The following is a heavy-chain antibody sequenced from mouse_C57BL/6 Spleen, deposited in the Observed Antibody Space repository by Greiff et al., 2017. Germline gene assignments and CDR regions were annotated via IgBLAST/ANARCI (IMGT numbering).Heavy chain of an antibody. CDR3: ARYSTYYGSRDWYFDV. V-gene: IGHV1-66*01. Sequence: QVQLQQSGPELVKPGASVKISCKASGYSFTSYYIHWVKQRPGQGLEWIGWIYPGSGNTKYNEKFKGKATLTADTSSSTAYMQLSSLTSEDSAVYYCARYSTYYGSRDWYFDVWGTGTTVTVSS. D-gene: IGHD1-1*01. CDR2: IYPGSGNT. J-gene: IGHJ1*03. CDR1: GYSFTSYY.